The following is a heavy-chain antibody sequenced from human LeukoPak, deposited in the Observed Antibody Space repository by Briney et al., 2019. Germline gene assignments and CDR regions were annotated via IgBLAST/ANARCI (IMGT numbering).Heavy chain of an antibody. CDR1: GFTFSSYW. CDR3: AIVAVYSGSYYVAY. D-gene: IGHD1-26*01. CDR2: IKQDGSEK. Sequence: GGSLRLSCAASGFTFSSYWMSWVRQAPGKGLEWVANIKQDGSEKYYVDSVKGRFTISRDNAKNSLYLQMNSLRAEDTAVYYCAIVAVYSGSYYVAYWGQGTLVTVSS. V-gene: IGHV3-7*01. J-gene: IGHJ4*02.